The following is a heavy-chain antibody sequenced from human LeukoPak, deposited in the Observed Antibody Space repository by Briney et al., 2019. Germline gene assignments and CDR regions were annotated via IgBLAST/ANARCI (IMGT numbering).Heavy chain of an antibody. CDR2: MNPNSGNT. Sequence: ASVKVSCKASGYTFTSYDINWVRQATGQGLEWMGWMNPNSGNTGYAQKFQGRVTMTRNTSISTAYMELSSLRSEDTAVYCCARRRVLAALVGWYWFDPWGQGTLVTVSS. V-gene: IGHV1-8*01. CDR1: GYTFTSYD. J-gene: IGHJ5*02. D-gene: IGHD6-19*01. CDR3: ARRRVLAALVGWYWFDP.